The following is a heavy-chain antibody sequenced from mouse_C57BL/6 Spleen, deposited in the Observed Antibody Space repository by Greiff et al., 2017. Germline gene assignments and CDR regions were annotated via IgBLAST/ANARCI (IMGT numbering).Heavy chain of an antibody. V-gene: IGHV1-59*01. J-gene: IGHJ2*01. CDR1: GYTFTSYW. CDR3: ARKDYWDCDY. CDR2: IDPSDSYT. D-gene: IGHD2-13*01. Sequence: QVQLQQPGAELVRPGTSVKLSCKASGYTFTSYWMHWVKQRPGQGLEWIGVIDPSDSYTNYNQKFKGKATLTVDTSSSTAYMQLSSLTSEDSAVYYCARKDYWDCDYWGQGTTLTGSS.